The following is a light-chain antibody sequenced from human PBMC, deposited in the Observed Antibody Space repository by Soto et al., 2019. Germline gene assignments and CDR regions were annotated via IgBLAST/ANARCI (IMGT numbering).Light chain of an antibody. CDR3: QQLLSYPIT. V-gene: IGKV1-9*01. CDR2: AAS. Sequence: DIQLTQSPSFLSASVGDRFTITCLASQGISSYLAWYQQKPGKAPKLLIYAASTLQSGVPLRFSGSGSGTSFTLTISSLQPEDFATYYCQQLLSYPITFGQGTRLEIK. CDR1: QGISSY. J-gene: IGKJ5*01.